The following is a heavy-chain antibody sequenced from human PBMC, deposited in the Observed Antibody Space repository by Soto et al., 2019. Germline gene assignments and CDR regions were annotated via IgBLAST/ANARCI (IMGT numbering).Heavy chain of an antibody. CDR2: IYSSGGT. CDR1: GGSMSNYY. V-gene: IGHV4-4*07. CDR3: ARGAVAGVDYGMDV. J-gene: IGHJ6*02. Sequence: ETLSLTCTVSGGSMSNYYWSWIRQPAGKGLEWIGRIYSSGGTNYNPSLKSRLTMSRDTSKRQFSLKLTSVTAADTAIYYCARGAVAGVDYGMDVWGRGTTVTVSS. D-gene: IGHD6-19*01.